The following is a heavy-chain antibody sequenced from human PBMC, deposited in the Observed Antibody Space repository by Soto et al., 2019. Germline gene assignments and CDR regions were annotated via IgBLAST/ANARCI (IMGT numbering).Heavy chain of an antibody. D-gene: IGHD2-2*02. CDR2: IYYSGST. CDR1: GGSISSGDYY. J-gene: IGHJ4*02. CDR3: ARVEEYCSSTSCYKAFDY. Sequence: SETLSLTCTVSGGSISSGDYYWSWIRQPPGKGLEWIGYIYYSGSTYYNPSLKSRVTISVDTSKNQFSLKLSSVTAADTAVYYCARVEEYCSSTSCYKAFDYWGQGTLVTVSS. V-gene: IGHV4-30-4*01.